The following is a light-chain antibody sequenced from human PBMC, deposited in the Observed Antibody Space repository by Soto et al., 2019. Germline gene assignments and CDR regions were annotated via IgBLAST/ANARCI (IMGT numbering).Light chain of an antibody. V-gene: IGKV3-20*01. J-gene: IGKJ1*01. CDR3: QHYGRSPPSLP. CDR2: DAS. Sequence: EIVLTQSPGTLSLSPGERATLSCRASQSVSSNYLAWYQQKPGQPPRLLISDASSRATGIPDRFSGSGSGTDFTLTISGLEPEDFAVYYCQHYGRSPPSLPFGQGTKVEIK. CDR1: QSVSSNY.